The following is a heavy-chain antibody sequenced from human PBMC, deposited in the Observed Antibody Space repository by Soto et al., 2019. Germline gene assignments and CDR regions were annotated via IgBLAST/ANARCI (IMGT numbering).Heavy chain of an antibody. CDR2: ISSSSSYI. CDR3: ARDYDILTGYFGGPEYFQH. D-gene: IGHD3-9*01. J-gene: IGHJ1*01. CDR1: GFTFSSYS. V-gene: IGHV3-21*01. Sequence: EVQLVESGGGLVKPGGSLRLSCAASGFTFSSYSMNWVRQAPGKGLEWVPSISSSSSYIYYADSVKGRFTISRDIPKNSLYLQMNSLRAEDTAVYYCARDYDILTGYFGGPEYFQHWGQGTLVTVSS.